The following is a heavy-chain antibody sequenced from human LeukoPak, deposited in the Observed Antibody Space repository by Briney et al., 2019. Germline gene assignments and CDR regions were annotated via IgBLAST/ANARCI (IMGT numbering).Heavy chain of an antibody. V-gene: IGHV3-7*01. J-gene: IGHJ4*02. CDR1: GFTFSSYW. CDR3: ARLMYYYGSGSYLY. CDR2: IKQDGSEK. D-gene: IGHD3-10*01. Sequence: GGSLGLSCAASGFTFSSYWMSWVRQAPGKGLEWVANIKQDGSEKYYVDSVKGRFTISRDNAKNSLYLQMNSLRAEDTAVYYCARLMYYYGSGSYLYWGQGTLVTVSS.